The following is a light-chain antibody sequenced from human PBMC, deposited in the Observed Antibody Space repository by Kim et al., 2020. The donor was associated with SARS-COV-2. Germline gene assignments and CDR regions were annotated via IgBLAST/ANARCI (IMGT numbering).Light chain of an antibody. CDR3: QKYNGAPWT. CDR1: QGINNF. V-gene: IGKV1-27*01. J-gene: IGKJ1*01. CDR2: AAS. Sequence: DIQMTQSPSSLSASVGDRVTITCRASQGINNFVAWYQHRPGKAPRVLICAASTLHSGVPSRFSGSGSGTDFTLTISSLQPEDVATYYCQKYNGAPWTFGQGTKVDIK.